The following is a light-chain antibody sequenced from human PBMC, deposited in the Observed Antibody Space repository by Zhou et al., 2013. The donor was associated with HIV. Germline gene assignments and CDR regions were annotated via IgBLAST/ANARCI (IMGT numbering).Light chain of an antibody. V-gene: IGKV3-20*01. CDR2: GAS. CDR3: HQYGNSPFT. CDR1: QSVSSSY. Sequence: EIVLTQSPGTLSLSPGERATLSCRASQSVSSSYLAWYQQKPGQAPRPLIYGASSRATGIPDRFSGSVSGTDFTLTISRLEPEDFAVYYCHQYGNSPFTFGPGTQSGY. J-gene: IGKJ3*01.